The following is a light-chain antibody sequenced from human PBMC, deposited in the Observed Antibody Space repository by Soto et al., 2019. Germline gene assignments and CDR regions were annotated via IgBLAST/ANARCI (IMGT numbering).Light chain of an antibody. V-gene: IGKV1-5*03. CDR2: KAS. CDR1: QSISSW. Sequence: DIQMTQSPSTLSASVGDRVTITCRASQSISSWLAWYQQKPGKAPKLLIYKASSLESGVPARFSGSGSGTEFTRTISGVQPDDFATYYCQQSWTFGQGTKVEIK. CDR3: QQSWT. J-gene: IGKJ1*01.